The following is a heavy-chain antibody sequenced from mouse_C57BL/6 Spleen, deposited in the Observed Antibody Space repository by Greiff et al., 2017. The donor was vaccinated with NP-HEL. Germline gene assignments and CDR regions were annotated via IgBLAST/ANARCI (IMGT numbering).Heavy chain of an antibody. D-gene: IGHD2-1*01. CDR1: GYTFTSYW. J-gene: IGHJ3*01. CDR3: ARPSNYVGFAY. Sequence: QVQLQQPGAELVRPGTSVKLSCKASGYTFTSYWMHWVKQRPGQGLEWIGVIDPSDSYTNYNQKFKGKATLTVDTSSSTAYMQLSSLTSEDSAVYYCARPSNYVGFAYWGQGTLVTVSA. V-gene: IGHV1-59*01. CDR2: IDPSDSYT.